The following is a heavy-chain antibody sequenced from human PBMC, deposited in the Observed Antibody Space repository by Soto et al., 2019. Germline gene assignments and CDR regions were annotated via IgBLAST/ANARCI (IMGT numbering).Heavy chain of an antibody. D-gene: IGHD3-3*01. V-gene: IGHV3-23*01. CDR2: IGSSGST. CDR1: GFTFDTYA. Sequence: GGSLRLSCTASGFTFDTYALNWVRQAPGKGLEWVSAIGSSGSTYYADSVKGRFTISRDTPKKTLYLQMNSLRVEDTAKYYCAKGFRSLEWYSLAPFDYWGQGALVTVSS. CDR3: AKGFRSLEWYSLAPFDY. J-gene: IGHJ4*02.